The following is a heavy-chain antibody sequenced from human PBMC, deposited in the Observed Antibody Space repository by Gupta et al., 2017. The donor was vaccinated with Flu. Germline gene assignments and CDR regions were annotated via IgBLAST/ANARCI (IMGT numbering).Heavy chain of an antibody. V-gene: IGHV3-9*01. Sequence: EVQLVESGGGLVQPGRSLRLSCAASGFTFDDYAMHWVRQAPGKGLEWVSGISWNSGSIGYADSVKGRFTISRDNAKNSLYLQMNSLRAEDTALYYCAKDSGTSAVKYYFDYWGQGTLVTVSS. J-gene: IGHJ4*02. CDR1: GFTFDDYA. CDR2: ISWNSGSI. CDR3: AKDSGTSAVKYYFDY. D-gene: IGHD1-1*01.